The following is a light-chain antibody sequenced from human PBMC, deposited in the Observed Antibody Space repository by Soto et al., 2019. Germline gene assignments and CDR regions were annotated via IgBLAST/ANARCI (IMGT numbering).Light chain of an antibody. CDR3: QQSSNWPRT. CDR1: QSVSSS. V-gene: IGKV3-11*01. J-gene: IGKJ2*01. Sequence: EIVLTQSPATLSLSPGERATLSCSASQSVSSSLAWYQQKPGQAPRLLIYDASNRATDIPARFSGSGSGTDFTLTSSSLEPEDFAVYYCQQSSNWPRTFGQGTKLEIK. CDR2: DAS.